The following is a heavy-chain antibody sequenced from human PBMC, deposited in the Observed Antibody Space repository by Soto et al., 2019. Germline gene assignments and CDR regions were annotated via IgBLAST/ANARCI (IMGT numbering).Heavy chain of an antibody. CDR3: AREYTVTRYYYYGMDV. D-gene: IGHD4-17*01. Sequence: QVQLVESGGGVVQPGRSLRLFCAASGFTFSRYAMHWVRQAPGKGLEWVAVISNDGSNEYYPDSVKGRFTISRDNSKNTLHLQMNSLRAEDTAVYYCAREYTVTRYYYYGMDVWGQGTTVTVSS. V-gene: IGHV3-30-3*01. J-gene: IGHJ6*02. CDR2: ISNDGSNE. CDR1: GFTFSRYA.